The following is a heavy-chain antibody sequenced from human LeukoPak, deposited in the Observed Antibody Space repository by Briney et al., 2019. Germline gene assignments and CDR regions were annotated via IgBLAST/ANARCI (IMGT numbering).Heavy chain of an antibody. J-gene: IGHJ3*02. CDR2: ISGSGGST. CDR1: GFTFSSYA. Sequence: SGGSLRLSCAASGFTFSSYAMSWVRQAPGKGLEGVSAISGSGGSTYYADSVKGRFTISRDNSKNTLYLQMNSLRAEDMAVYYCAKDCAAMVTGSRCAFDIWGQGTMVTVSS. D-gene: IGHD5-18*01. V-gene: IGHV3-23*01. CDR3: AKDCAAMVTGSRCAFDI.